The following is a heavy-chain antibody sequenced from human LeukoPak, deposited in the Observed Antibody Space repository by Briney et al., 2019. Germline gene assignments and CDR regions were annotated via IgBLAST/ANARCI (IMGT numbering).Heavy chain of an antibody. CDR2: ISPNSGGT. Sequence: ASVKVSCKASGYTFIDYYMHWVRQAPGQGLEWIGWISPNSGGTKYVQKFQGRVTMTRDTSITTVYMELSGLSFDDTAVYYCARGGGKYSVDYWGQGTLVIVSS. V-gene: IGHV1-2*02. J-gene: IGHJ4*02. CDR1: GYTFIDYY. D-gene: IGHD2-15*01. CDR3: ARGGGKYSVDY.